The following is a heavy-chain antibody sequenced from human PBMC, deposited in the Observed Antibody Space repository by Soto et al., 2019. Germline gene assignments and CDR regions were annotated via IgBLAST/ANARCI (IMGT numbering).Heavy chain of an antibody. V-gene: IGHV1-8*01. CDR3: ARGPYSSGWYVTDY. CDR1: GYTFTSYD. Sequence: GASVKVSCKASGYTFTSYDTNWVRQATGQGLEWMGWMNPNSGNTGYAQKFQGRVTMTRNTSISTAYMELSSLRSEDTAVYYCARGPYSSGWYVTDYWGQGTLVTVSS. J-gene: IGHJ4*02. CDR2: MNPNSGNT. D-gene: IGHD6-19*01.